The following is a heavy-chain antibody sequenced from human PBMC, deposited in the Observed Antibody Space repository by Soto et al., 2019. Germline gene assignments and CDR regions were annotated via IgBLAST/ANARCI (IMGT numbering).Heavy chain of an antibody. CDR3: ASLYCGGDCHPRYLPY. Sequence: PSETLSLTCNVSGVSVRGYYWSWIRQPPGKGLEWIGYIYYSGSTNYNPSLKSRVTISVDTSKNQFSLKLTSVTAADTAMYFCASLYCGGDCHPRYLPYCGQGSLVTVSS. CDR1: GVSVRGYY. J-gene: IGHJ1*01. D-gene: IGHD2-21*02. V-gene: IGHV4-59*02. CDR2: IYYSGST.